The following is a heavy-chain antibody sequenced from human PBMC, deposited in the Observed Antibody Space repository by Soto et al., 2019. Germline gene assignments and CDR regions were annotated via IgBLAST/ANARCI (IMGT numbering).Heavy chain of an antibody. Sequence: GGSLRLSCAASGFTISSYAMSWVRQAPGKGLEWVSAISGSGGSTYYADSVKGRFTISRDNSKNTLYLQMNSLRAEDTAVYYCAKIEGRAARTRYFDYWGQGTLVTVSS. CDR1: GFTISSYA. CDR2: ISGSGGST. D-gene: IGHD6-6*01. CDR3: AKIEGRAARTRYFDY. J-gene: IGHJ4*02. V-gene: IGHV3-23*01.